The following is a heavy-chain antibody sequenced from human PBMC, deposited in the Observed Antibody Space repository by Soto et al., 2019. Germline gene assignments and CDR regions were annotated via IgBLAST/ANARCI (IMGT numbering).Heavy chain of an antibody. D-gene: IGHD3-10*01. CDR1: GGTFSSYA. CDR3: ARVTSMVRGVIDNWFDP. CDR2: IIPMYGPA. J-gene: IGHJ5*02. V-gene: IGHV1-69*13. Sequence: SVKVSCKASGGTFSSYAIHWVRQAPGQGLEWVGGIIPMYGPAKYAQRFQGRVTITADESTTTVYMELTSLTSQDTAVYYCARVTSMVRGVIDNWFDPCGHGPLFTVSS.